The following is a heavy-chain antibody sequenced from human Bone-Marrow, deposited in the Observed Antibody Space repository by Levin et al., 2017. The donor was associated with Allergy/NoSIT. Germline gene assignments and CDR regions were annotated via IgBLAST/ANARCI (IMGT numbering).Heavy chain of an antibody. CDR3: ARLVAVPNGNN. CDR1: GFIFSSYN. CDR2: ISHDGRD. Sequence: GGSLRLSCAASGFIFSSYNMNWVRQAPGRGLEWVASISHDGRDKYGDSVKGRFTISRDNAKNSLYLQMNSLRVDDTAVYYCARLVAVPNGNNWGQGTLVTVSS. V-gene: IGHV3-21*01. D-gene: IGHD6-19*01. J-gene: IGHJ4*02.